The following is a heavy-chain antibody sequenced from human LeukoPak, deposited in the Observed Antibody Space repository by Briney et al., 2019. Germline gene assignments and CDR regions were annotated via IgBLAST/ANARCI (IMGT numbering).Heavy chain of an antibody. J-gene: IGHJ6*03. CDR1: GGSISSYY. Sequence: SETLSLTCTVSGGSISSYYWSWIRQPPGKGLEWIGYIYTSGSTNYNPSLKSRVTISVDTSKNQFSLKLSSVTAADTAVYYCARLASSTVTTWHYYYYYMDVWGKGTTVTVSS. CDR3: ARLASSTVTTWHYYYYYMDV. D-gene: IGHD4-11*01. CDR2: IYTSGST. V-gene: IGHV4-4*09.